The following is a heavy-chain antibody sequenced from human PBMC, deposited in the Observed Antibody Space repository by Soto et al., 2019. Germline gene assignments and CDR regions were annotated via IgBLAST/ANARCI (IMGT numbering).Heavy chain of an antibody. Sequence: SETLSLTCAVYGGSFSGYYWSWIRQPPGKGLEWIGEINHSGSTNYNPSLKSRVTISVDTSKNQFSLKLSSVTAADTAVYYCARTAKLYYYYMDVWGKGTTVTVSS. J-gene: IGHJ6*03. V-gene: IGHV4-34*01. CDR1: GGSFSGYY. CDR3: ARTAKLYYYYMDV. CDR2: INHSGST.